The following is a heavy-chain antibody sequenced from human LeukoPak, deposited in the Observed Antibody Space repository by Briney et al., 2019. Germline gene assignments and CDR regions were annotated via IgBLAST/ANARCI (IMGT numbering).Heavy chain of an antibody. CDR3: ARTRYYYDSSGYYLHDAFDI. D-gene: IGHD3-22*01. J-gene: IGHJ3*02. Sequence: GASAKVSCKASGGTFSSYAISWVRQAPGQGLKWMGRIIPILGIANYAQKFQGRVTITSDKSTSTAYMALSSLRSEDTPVYYCARTRYYYDSSGYYLHDAFDIWGQGTMVTVSS. CDR1: GGTFSSYA. CDR2: IIPILGIA. V-gene: IGHV1-69*04.